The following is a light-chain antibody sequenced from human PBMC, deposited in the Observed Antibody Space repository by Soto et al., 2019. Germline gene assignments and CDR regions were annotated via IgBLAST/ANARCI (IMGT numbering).Light chain of an antibody. V-gene: IGKV3-20*01. CDR3: QQYGNSLT. CDR1: QSVSSSY. CDR2: GAS. Sequence: ENVLTQSPGTLSLSPGERATLSCRASQSVSSSYLAWYQQKPGQAPRLLIYGASSRATGIPDRFSGSGSGTDFTLTISRLEPEDFAVDYCQQYGNSLTLGGGTKVDIK. J-gene: IGKJ4*01.